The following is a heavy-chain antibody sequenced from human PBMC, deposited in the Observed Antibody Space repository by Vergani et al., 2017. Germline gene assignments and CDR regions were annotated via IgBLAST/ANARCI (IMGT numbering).Heavy chain of an antibody. CDR1: GFTFSSYA. V-gene: IGHV3-30-3*01. D-gene: IGHD3-10*01. CDR3: ASGEGVRGTGYGMDV. Sequence: QVQLVESGGGVVQPGRSLRLSCAASGFTFSSYAMHWVRQAPGKGLEWVAVISYDGSNKYYADSVKGRFTISRDNSKITLYLQMNSLRAEDTAVYYCASGEGVRGTGYGMDVWGQGTTVTVSS. CDR2: ISYDGSNK. J-gene: IGHJ6*02.